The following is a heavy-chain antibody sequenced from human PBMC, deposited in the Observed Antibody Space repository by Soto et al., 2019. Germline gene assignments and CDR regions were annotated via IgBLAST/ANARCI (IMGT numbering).Heavy chain of an antibody. CDR3: ARGTGAQLMFFDL. Sequence: EVNLVGSGGGLVRPRGSLSFSCAASGFNFRNSDMHWVRQTTGKGLEWLSGIGTVGDTYYPPSVRGRFTISRENAKNSLYLQIDGLRAEDTAVYFCARGTGAQLMFFDLWGRGTLVTVSS. V-gene: IGHV3-13*01. CDR1: GFNFRNSD. J-gene: IGHJ2*01. D-gene: IGHD7-27*01. CDR2: IGTVGDT.